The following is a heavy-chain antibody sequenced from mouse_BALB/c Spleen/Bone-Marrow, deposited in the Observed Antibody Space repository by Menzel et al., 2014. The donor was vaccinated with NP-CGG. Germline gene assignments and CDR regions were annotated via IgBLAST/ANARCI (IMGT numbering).Heavy chain of an antibody. J-gene: IGHJ4*01. Sequence: QVQLQQSGPELVRPGVSVKITCKGSGYTFTDYAMHWVKQSHAKSLEWIGVISTYSDNTNYNQKFKGKATVTVDKSSSTAYMELARLTSEDSAIYYCARPRQLGLAFYAMDYWGQGTSVTVSS. CDR2: ISTYSDNT. V-gene: IGHV1-67*01. D-gene: IGHD3-2*01. CDR1: GYTFTDYA. CDR3: ARPRQLGLAFYAMDY.